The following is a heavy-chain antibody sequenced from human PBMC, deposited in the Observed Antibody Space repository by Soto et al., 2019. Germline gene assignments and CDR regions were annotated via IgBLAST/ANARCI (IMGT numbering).Heavy chain of an antibody. Sequence: PSQTLSLTCAISGDSVSSNTAAWNWVRHSPSRGLEWLGRTYYRSKWYNDYAVSVKSRITINADTSKNQISLQLNSVTPEDTAVYYCARGGYDFDGYFFDYWGQGTLVTVSS. CDR3: ARGGYDFDGYFFDY. CDR1: GDSVSSNTAA. D-gene: IGHD5-12*01. V-gene: IGHV6-1*01. CDR2: TYYRSKWYN. J-gene: IGHJ4*02.